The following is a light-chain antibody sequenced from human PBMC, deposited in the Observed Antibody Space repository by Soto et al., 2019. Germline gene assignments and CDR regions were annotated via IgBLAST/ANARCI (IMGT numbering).Light chain of an antibody. CDR3: QVWDSSSDHWV. Sequence: SYELTQPPSVSVAPGQTARITCGGNNIETKSVHWYQQRPGQAPVLVVYDDRDRPSGIPARFSGSNSGNPATLTITRVEAGDEADYYCQVWDSSSDHWVFGGGTKLTVL. V-gene: IGLV3-21*02. CDR2: DDR. J-gene: IGLJ3*02. CDR1: NIETKS.